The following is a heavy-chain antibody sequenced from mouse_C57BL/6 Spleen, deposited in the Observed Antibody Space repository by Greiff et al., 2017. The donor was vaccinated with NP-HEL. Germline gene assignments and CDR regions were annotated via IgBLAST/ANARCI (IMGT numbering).Heavy chain of an antibody. Sequence: QVQLKESGTELVKPGASVKLSCKASGYTFTSYWMHWVKQRPGQGLEWIGNINPSNGGTNYNEKFKSKATLTVDKSSSTAYMQLSSLTSECCAVYYCARGIYYYGSRERWYFDVWGTGTTVTVSS. CDR1: GYTFTSYW. J-gene: IGHJ1*03. CDR3: ARGIYYYGSRERWYFDV. D-gene: IGHD1-1*01. V-gene: IGHV1-53*01. CDR2: INPSNGGT.